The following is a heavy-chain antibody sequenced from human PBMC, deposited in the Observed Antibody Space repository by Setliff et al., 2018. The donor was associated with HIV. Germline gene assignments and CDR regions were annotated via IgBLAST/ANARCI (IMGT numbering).Heavy chain of an antibody. D-gene: IGHD5-12*01. V-gene: IGHV1-18*04. CDR2: INTYNGNT. Sequence: ASVKVSCKASGYTFISYYMHWVRQAPGQGLEWMGWINTYNGNTNYAQNLQGRITMTTDTSTSTAFMEVRSLRSDDTAVYYCARGSSGYDNFDYWGQGTLVTVSS. CDR3: ARGSSGYDNFDY. J-gene: IGHJ4*02. CDR1: GYTFISYY.